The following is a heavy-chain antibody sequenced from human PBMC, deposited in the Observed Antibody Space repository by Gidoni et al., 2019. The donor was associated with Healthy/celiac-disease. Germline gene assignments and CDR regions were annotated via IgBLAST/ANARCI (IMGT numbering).Heavy chain of an antibody. CDR2: ISSSSSYI. J-gene: IGHJ3*02. Sequence: EVQLVESGGGLVKPGGSLRLSCAASGFTFSSYSMNWVRQAPGKGLEWVSSISSSSSYIYYADSVKGRFTISRDNAKNSLYLQMNSLRAEDTAVYYCARDSVAGWSGTFDIWGQGTMVTVSS. CDR1: GFTFSSYS. CDR3: ARDSVAGWSGTFDI. V-gene: IGHV3-21*01. D-gene: IGHD6-19*01.